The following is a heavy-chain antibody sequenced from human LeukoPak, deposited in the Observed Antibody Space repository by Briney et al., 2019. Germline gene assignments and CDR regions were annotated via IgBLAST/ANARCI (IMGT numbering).Heavy chain of an antibody. V-gene: IGHV4-31*03. CDR2: IYYSGST. D-gene: IGHD3-3*01. CDR1: GGSISSGGYY. CDR3: AREPYGYDFWSGPFDY. Sequence: SQTLSLTCTVSGGSISSGGYYWSWIRQHPGKGLEWIGYIYYSGSTYYNPSLKSRVTISVDTSKNKFSLKLSSVTAADTAVYYCAREPYGYDFWSGPFDYWGQGTLVTVSS. J-gene: IGHJ4*02.